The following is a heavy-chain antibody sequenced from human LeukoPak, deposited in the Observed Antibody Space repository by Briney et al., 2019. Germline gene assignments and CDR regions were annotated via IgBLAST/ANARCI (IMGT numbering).Heavy chain of an antibody. J-gene: IGHJ5*02. D-gene: IGHD3-3*01. Sequence: TETLSLACAVYGGSFSGYYWSWIRQPPGKGLEWIGEINHSGSTNYNPSLKSRVTISVDTSKNQFSLKLSSVTAADTAVYYCARGHKYYDFWSGYPNWFDPWGQGTLVTVSS. CDR2: INHSGST. CDR3: ARGHKYYDFWSGYPNWFDP. CDR1: GGSFSGYY. V-gene: IGHV4-34*01.